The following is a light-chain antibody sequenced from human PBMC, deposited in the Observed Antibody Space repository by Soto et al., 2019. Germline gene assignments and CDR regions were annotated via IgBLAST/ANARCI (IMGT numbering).Light chain of an antibody. Sequence: DIQMTQSPSSVSASVGDRVTITCRASQGISSWVAWYQQKPLKAPKLLIYAASSLQCGVPSRFRGRGSATNYTPTIRSLQPEDFATYYGQQANSFPHTVGEGTKLEIK. V-gene: IGKV1-12*01. J-gene: IGKJ2*01. CDR3: QQANSFPHT. CDR2: AAS. CDR1: QGISSW.